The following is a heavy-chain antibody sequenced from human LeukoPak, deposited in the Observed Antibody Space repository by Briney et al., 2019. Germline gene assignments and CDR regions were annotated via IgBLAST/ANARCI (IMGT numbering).Heavy chain of an antibody. V-gene: IGHV1-46*01. CDR2: INPSGGST. D-gene: IGHD6-13*01. CDR3: ARVHIAGIDY. CDR1: GYTFTSYY. J-gene: IGHJ4*02. Sequence: GASVKVSCKASGYTFTSYYMHWVRQAPGQGLEWMGIINPSGGSTSYAQKFQGRVTMTRDTSISTAYMELSRLRSDDTAVYYCARVHIAGIDYWGQGTLVTVSS.